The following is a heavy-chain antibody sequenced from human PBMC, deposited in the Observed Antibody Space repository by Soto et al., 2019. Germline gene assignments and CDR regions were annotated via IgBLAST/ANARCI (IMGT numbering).Heavy chain of an antibody. V-gene: IGHV3-23*01. CDR3: AKESGPVFGSSPLDV. CDR1: GLTFSTYA. Sequence: EVQLLESGGGLVQPGGSLRLSCAASGLTFSTYAVSWVRQAPGQGLEWVSGFSGSGGSTHYADSVKGRFTISRDNSKNPVYLQMYSLRAQDTAVYYCAKESGPVFGSSPLDVWGKGTMVTVSS. CDR2: FSGSGGST. J-gene: IGHJ6*04. D-gene: IGHD6-13*01.